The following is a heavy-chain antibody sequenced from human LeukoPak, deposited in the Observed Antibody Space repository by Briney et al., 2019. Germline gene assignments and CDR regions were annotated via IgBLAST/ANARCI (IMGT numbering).Heavy chain of an antibody. CDR3: ARARNESPYYDSSGYYVDY. V-gene: IGHV4-39*07. CDR2: IYYSGST. Sequence: SETLSLTCTVSGGSISSSSYYWGWIRQPPGKGLEWIGSIYYSGSTYYNPSLKSRVTISVDTSKNQFSLKLSSVTAADTAVYYCARARNESPYYDSSGYYVDYWGQGTLVTVSS. CDR1: GGSISSSSYY. J-gene: IGHJ4*02. D-gene: IGHD3-22*01.